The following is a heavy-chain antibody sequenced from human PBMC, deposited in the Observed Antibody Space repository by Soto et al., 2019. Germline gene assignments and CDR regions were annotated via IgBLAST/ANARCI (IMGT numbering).Heavy chain of an antibody. CDR3: ARDRVEAALGTFDQ. Sequence: ASVKVSCKASGYTFSTYPISWVRQAPGQGLEWVGWISTYNGKTNYGQKFQGRVTITTDTSASTAYMNLRNLRYDDTAVYDCARDRVEAALGTFDQWGQGTLVTVSS. CDR2: ISTYNGKT. CDR1: GYTFSTYP. J-gene: IGHJ4*02. D-gene: IGHD6-13*01. V-gene: IGHV1-18*01.